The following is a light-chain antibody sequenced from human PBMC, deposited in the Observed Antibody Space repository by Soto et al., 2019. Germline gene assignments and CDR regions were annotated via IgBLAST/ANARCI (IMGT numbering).Light chain of an antibody. V-gene: IGKV3-15*01. CDR2: TAS. J-gene: IGKJ4*01. CDR3: QQCNNWPPLT. CDR1: QTIESN. Sequence: DIVMTQSPVTLSVSPGESATLSCRASQTIESNLAWYQQKPGQSPRLLIYTASTRASGTPARFSGSGYGTEFPLTISSLQSKDSAVYYCQQCNNWPPLTFGGGTKVEIK.